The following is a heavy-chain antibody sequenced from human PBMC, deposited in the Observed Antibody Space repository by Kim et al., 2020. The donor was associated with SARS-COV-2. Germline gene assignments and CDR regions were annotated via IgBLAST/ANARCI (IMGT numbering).Heavy chain of an antibody. J-gene: IGHJ4*02. Sequence: DGSNKYYADPVRGRFTISRDNSRNTVYLQMNSLRAEDTATYFCASDNDSNYWGQGTLVIVSS. V-gene: IGHV3-33*01. D-gene: IGHD3-22*01. CDR2: DGSNK. CDR3: ASDNDSNY.